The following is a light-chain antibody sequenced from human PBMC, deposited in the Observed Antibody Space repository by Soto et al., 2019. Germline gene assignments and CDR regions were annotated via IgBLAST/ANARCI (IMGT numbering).Light chain of an antibody. J-gene: IGKJ5*01. Sequence: QSPDTQTLSPAKRATPRCRAAQNVGTRLASYQHKTGQAPRLLIAGASSRATGIPDRFTGSGSETSVTLTISRLEPEDFALYYCQHYQSGHPITFGQGTRLEVK. V-gene: IGKV3-20*01. CDR1: QNVGTR. CDR2: GAS. CDR3: QHYQSGHPIT.